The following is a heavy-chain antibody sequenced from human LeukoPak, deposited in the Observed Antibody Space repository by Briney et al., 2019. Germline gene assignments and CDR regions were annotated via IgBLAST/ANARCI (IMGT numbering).Heavy chain of an antibody. D-gene: IGHD2-15*01. J-gene: IGHJ4*02. V-gene: IGHV3-13*01. CDR2: IGTAGDT. CDR3: AKDGTTPYCSGGSCYASVDY. CDR1: GFTFSSYD. Sequence: GGSLRLSCAASGFTFSSYDMHWVRQATGKGLEWVSAIGTAGDTYYPGSVKGRFTISRENAKNSLYLQMNSLRAEDTAVYYCAKDGTTPYCSGGSCYASVDYWGQGTLVTVSS.